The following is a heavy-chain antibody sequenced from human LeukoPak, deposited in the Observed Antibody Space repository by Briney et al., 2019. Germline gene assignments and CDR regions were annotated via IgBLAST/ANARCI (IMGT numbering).Heavy chain of an antibody. CDR3: AKFPDYYGSGSYPDY. Sequence: PGGSLRLSCAASGFTFSSYAMSWVRQAPGKGLEWVSAISGSGDNIYYADSVKGRFTISRDSSKKTLYLQMNILRAEDTAAYYCAKFPDYYGSGSYPDYWGQGTLVTVSS. V-gene: IGHV3-23*01. CDR1: GFTFSSYA. CDR2: ISGSGDNI. D-gene: IGHD3-10*01. J-gene: IGHJ4*02.